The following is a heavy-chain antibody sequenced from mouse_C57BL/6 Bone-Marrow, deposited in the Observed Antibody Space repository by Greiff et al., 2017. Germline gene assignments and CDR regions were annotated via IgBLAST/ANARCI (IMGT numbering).Heavy chain of an antibody. V-gene: IGHV1-42*01. J-gene: IGHJ1*03. CDR2: INPSTGGT. CDR3: ARWVIYYGNQDRCFDV. Sequence: EVQLQQSGPELVKPGASVKISCKASGYSFTGYYMNWVKQSPEKSLEWIGEINPSTGGTNYNQKFKAKATLTVDKSSSTSYMQLKSLTSEDSAVYYCARWVIYYGNQDRCFDVWGTGTTVTVSS. CDR1: GYSFTGYY. D-gene: IGHD2-1*01.